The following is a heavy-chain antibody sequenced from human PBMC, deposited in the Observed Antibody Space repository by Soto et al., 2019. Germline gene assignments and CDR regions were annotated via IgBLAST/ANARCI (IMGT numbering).Heavy chain of an antibody. Sequence: QVQLVQSGAEVKKPGSSVKVSCKASGGTFSSYAISWVRQAPGQGLEWMGGIIPIFGTANYAQKFQGRVTITADESTSTADMELSSLRFEDTAVYYCASRYAAAGHDYYYYGMEVWGQGTTGTVSS. CDR2: IIPIFGTA. CDR1: GGTFSSYA. J-gene: IGHJ6*02. V-gene: IGHV1-69*01. CDR3: ASRYAAAGHDYYYYGMEV. D-gene: IGHD6-13*01.